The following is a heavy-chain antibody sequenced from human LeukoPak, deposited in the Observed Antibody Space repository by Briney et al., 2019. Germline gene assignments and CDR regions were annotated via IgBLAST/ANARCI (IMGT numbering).Heavy chain of an antibody. CDR3: GYSSSSRSYYFDY. D-gene: IGHD6-13*01. CDR2: IYYSGST. J-gene: IGHJ4*02. Sequence: PSGTLSLTCTVSGGSISSSSYYWGWIRQPPGKGLEWIGSIYYSGSTYYNPSLKSRVTISVDTSKNQFSLKLSSVTAADTAVYYCGYSSSSRSYYFDYWGQGTLVTVSS. V-gene: IGHV4-39*01. CDR1: GGSISSSSYY.